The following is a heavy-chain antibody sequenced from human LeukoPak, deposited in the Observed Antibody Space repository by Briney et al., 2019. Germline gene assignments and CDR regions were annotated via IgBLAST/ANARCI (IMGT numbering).Heavy chain of an antibody. CDR3: ARGGGSYYESDY. D-gene: IGHD1-26*01. J-gene: IGHJ4*02. CDR2: VHTTGST. Sequence: SETLSLTCRVSGGSISSYYWGWIRQPAGKGLEWIGRVHTTGSTDYNPSLKSRVTMSLDTSKNQFSLQLSSVTAADTAVYYCARGGGSYYESDYWGQGTLVTVSS. CDR1: GGSISSYY. V-gene: IGHV4-4*07.